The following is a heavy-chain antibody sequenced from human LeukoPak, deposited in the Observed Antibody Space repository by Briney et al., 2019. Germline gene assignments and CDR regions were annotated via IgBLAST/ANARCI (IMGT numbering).Heavy chain of an antibody. CDR3: ARRDVRDTIDY. V-gene: IGHV4-39*01. Sequence: SETLSLTCTDSGDSTSSTSLYCACIRQPPGKGLEWLVSILYTGRTFYNQPVKSRLPISVDTSKNQFSLRLGSVTASDTAVYYCARRDVRDTIDYWGQGTLVSVSS. J-gene: IGHJ4*02. CDR2: ILYTGRT. D-gene: IGHD3-3*01. CDR1: GDSTSSTSLY.